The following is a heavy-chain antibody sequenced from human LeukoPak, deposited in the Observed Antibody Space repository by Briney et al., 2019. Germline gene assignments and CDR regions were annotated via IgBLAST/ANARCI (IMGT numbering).Heavy chain of an antibody. J-gene: IGHJ5*02. CDR2: ISFHNGNT. CDR1: GYTSRTYG. V-gene: IGHV1-18*01. Sequence: ASVKVSCKSSGYTSRTYGISWMRQAPGQGLEWMGWISFHNGNTNYAQKFHGRLTMTTDTSTSTAYMELRSLRSDDTAVYYCARDVHGSIGTTARFDPWGQGTLVTVSS. D-gene: IGHD1-1*01. CDR3: ARDVHGSIGTTARFDP.